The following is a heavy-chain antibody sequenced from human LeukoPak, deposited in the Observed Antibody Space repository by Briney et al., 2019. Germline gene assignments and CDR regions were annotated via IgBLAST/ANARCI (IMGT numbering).Heavy chain of an antibody. D-gene: IGHD6-6*01. V-gene: IGHV3-7*01. Sequence: PGGSLRLSCAASGFRFSNYWMSWVRQAPGKGLDWVDYIKHDGSEKFYEDSVKGRFTISRDNAKTSLFQQMHSLRAEDTAVYYCARDQVSSAPDYWGQATLVTVSS. CDR3: ARDQVSSAPDY. J-gene: IGHJ4*02. CDR1: GFRFSNYW. CDR2: IKHDGSEK.